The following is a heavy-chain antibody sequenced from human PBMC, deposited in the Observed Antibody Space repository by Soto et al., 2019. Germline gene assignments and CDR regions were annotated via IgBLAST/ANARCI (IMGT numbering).Heavy chain of an antibody. CDR3: TRDLNGGNPFDY. CDR2: IDPGSGKA. V-gene: IGHV1-3*01. CDR1: GYTLTNYA. Sequence: QVQLVQSGAEVKKPGASVRVSCKPSGYTLTNYAIHWVRQAAGQRLEWLGWIDPGSGKATYSQKFQGRIIISRDNSASTFYMGLSSLTSEDTAVYFCTRDLNGGNPFDYWGQGALVTVSS. D-gene: IGHD2-8*01. J-gene: IGHJ4*02.